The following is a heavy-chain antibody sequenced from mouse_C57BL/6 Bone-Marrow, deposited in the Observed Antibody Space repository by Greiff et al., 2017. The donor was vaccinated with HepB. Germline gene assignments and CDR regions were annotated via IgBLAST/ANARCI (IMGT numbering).Heavy chain of an antibody. CDR3: ARPYYYGSSRFAY. CDR2: ISSGGSYT. J-gene: IGHJ3*01. Sequence: EVKLMESGGDLVKPGGSLKLSCAASGFTFSSYGMSWVRQTPDKRLEWVATISSGGSYTYYPDSVKGRFTISRDNANNTLYLQMSSLKSEDTAMYYCARPYYYGSSRFAYWGQGTLVTVSS. V-gene: IGHV5-6*01. CDR1: GFTFSSYG. D-gene: IGHD1-1*01.